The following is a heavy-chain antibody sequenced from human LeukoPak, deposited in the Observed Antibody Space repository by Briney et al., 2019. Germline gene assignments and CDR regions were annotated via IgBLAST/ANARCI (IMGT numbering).Heavy chain of an antibody. J-gene: IGHJ4*02. CDR1: GGSFSGYY. CDR2: INHSGST. Sequence: PSETLSLICAVYGGSFSGYYWSWIRQPPGKGLEWIGEINHSGSTNYNPSLTSLKSRVTISVDTSKNQFSLKLSSVTAADTAVYYCARGWNYVAYWGQGTLVTVSS. D-gene: IGHD1-1*01. CDR3: ARGWNYVAY. V-gene: IGHV4-34*01.